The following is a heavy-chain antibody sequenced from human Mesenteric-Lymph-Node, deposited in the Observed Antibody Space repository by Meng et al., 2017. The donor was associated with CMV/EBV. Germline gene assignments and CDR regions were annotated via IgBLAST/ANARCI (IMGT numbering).Heavy chain of an antibody. CDR1: GFTFNKYS. V-gene: IGHV3-21*04. J-gene: IGHJ6*02. CDR2: ISSSSDK. D-gene: IGHD2-2*01. Sequence: GESLKISCAASGFTFNKYSMNWVRQAPGKGLEWVAFISSSSDKYFADSVKGRFTISRDNAKNSLYLQMNSLRAEDTALYYCAKEGYCSSTSCPTYYYYGMDVWGQGTTVTVSS. CDR3: AKEGYCSSTSCPTYYYYGMDV.